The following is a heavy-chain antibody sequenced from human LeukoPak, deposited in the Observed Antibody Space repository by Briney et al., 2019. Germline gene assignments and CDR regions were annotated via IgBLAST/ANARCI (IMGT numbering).Heavy chain of an antibody. Sequence: SETLSLTCTVSGGSISRTSHYWSWIRQPPGKGLEWIGSIYDSGSTYYNPSLKSRVTISVDTSKNLFSLKLSSVTAADTAVFYCARHTASGLYYFDYWGQGTLVTVSS. CDR2: IYDSGST. CDR1: GGSISRTSHY. CDR3: ARHTASGLYYFDY. V-gene: IGHV4-39*01. D-gene: IGHD3-10*01. J-gene: IGHJ4*02.